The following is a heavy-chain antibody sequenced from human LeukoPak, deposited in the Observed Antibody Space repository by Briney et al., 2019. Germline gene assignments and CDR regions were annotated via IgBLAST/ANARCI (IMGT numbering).Heavy chain of an antibody. CDR2: INHSGST. CDR3: ARLTGLRFLEWLDY. J-gene: IGHJ4*02. D-gene: IGHD3-3*01. Sequence: SETLSLTCAVYGGSFSGYYWSWIRQPPGKGLEWIGEINHSGSTNYNPSLKSRVTISVDTSKNQFSLKLSSVTAADTAVYYCARLTGLRFLEWLDYWGQGTLVTVSS. V-gene: IGHV4-34*01. CDR1: GGSFSGYY.